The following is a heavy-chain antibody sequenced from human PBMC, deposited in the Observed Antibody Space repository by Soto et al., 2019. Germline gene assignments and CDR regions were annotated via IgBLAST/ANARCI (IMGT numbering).Heavy chain of an antibody. Sequence: GGSLRLSCAASGFTFSNAWMSWVRQAPGKGLEWVGRIKSKTDGGTTDYAAPVKGRFTISRDDSKNTLYLQRNSLKTEDTAVYYCTTGLYDSSGYYGPVNDYWGQGTLVTVSS. CDR2: IKSKTDGGTT. CDR3: TTGLYDSSGYYGPVNDY. V-gene: IGHV3-15*01. CDR1: GFTFSNAW. D-gene: IGHD3-22*01. J-gene: IGHJ4*02.